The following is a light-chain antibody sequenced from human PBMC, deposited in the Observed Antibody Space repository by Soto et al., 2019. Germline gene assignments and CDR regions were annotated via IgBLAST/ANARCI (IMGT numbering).Light chain of an antibody. CDR3: QQCKSYPLT. V-gene: IGKV1-5*01. CDR2: DAS. Sequence: DIQLTQSPSTLSASVGDRVTITCRASQRMSRWLAWYQQKPGKAPKLLMYDASSLESGVPSRFSGSGSGTDFTLTIISLQPDDFSTYYCQQCKSYPLTFGGGTKVEIK. J-gene: IGKJ4*01. CDR1: QRMSRW.